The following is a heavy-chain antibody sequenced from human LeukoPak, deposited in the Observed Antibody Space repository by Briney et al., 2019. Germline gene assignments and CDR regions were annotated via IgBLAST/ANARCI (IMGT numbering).Heavy chain of an antibody. CDR3: AKDGSSSWSYYYYYGMDV. J-gene: IGHJ6*04. V-gene: IGHV3-23*01. CDR1: GFTFSSYA. Sequence: PGGSLRLSCAASGFTFSSYAMSWVRQAPGKGLEWVSAISGSGGSTYYAGSVKGRFTISRDNSKNTLYLQMNSLRAEDTAVYYCAKDGSSSWSYYYYYGMDVWGKGTTVTVSS. CDR2: ISGSGGST. D-gene: IGHD6-13*01.